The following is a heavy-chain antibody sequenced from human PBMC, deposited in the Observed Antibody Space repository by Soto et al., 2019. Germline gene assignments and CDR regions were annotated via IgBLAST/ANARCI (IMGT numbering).Heavy chain of an antibody. CDR3: AREVAKYSSYGMDV. V-gene: IGHV1-69*12. CDR1: GGTFSSYA. J-gene: IGHJ6*02. Sequence: QVQLVQSGAEVKKRGSSGNLSCKASGGTFSSYAISWVRQAPGQGLEWIGWILPIFGTANYAQKFQGRVTITADESPSTAYMELSTLRAEDTAVYYSAREVAKYSSYGMDVWGQGTTVTVSS. D-gene: IGHD5-12*01. CDR2: ILPIFGTA.